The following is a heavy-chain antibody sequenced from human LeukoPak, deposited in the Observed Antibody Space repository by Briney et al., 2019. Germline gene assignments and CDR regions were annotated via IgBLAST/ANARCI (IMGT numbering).Heavy chain of an antibody. CDR1: GGTFSSYA. CDR2: ISPSGGST. CDR3: ARRAGEYSHPYDY. J-gene: IGHJ4*02. D-gene: IGHD2-15*01. V-gene: IGHV1-46*01. Sequence: ASVKVSCKASGGTFSSYAISWVRQAPGQGPEWMGVISPSGGSTTYAQKFQGRVTLTRDMSTSTDYLELSSLRSEDTAVYYCARRAGEYSHPYDYWGRGTLVTVSS.